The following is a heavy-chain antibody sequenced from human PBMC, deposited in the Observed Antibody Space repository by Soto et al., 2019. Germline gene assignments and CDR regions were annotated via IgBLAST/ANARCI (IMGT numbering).Heavy chain of an antibody. D-gene: IGHD1-1*01. CDR3: AHKENTTYALEY. CDR2: IYWDDDK. CDR1: GFSLSTSGVG. V-gene: IGHV2-5*02. J-gene: IGHJ4*02. Sequence: QITLTESGPTLVKATQTLTLTCTFSGFSLSTSGVGVGWIRQPPGKALEWLALIYWDDDKRYSPSLKSRLTISMDTSKNQVVLTVANLDPLDTATYYCAHKENTTYALEYWGQGTPVTVSS.